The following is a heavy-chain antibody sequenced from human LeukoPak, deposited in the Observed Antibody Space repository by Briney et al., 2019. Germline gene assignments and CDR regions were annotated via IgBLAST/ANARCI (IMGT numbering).Heavy chain of an antibody. D-gene: IGHD4-17*01. Sequence: SETLSLTCTVSGGSISSGGYYWSWIRQPAGKGLEWIGRIYTSGSTNYNPSLKSRVTISVDTSKNQFSLKLSSVTAADTAVYYCARAETTGLPGYYYYMDVWGKGTTVTISS. CDR2: IYTSGST. CDR1: GGSISSGGYY. CDR3: ARAETTGLPGYYYYMDV. V-gene: IGHV4-61*02. J-gene: IGHJ6*03.